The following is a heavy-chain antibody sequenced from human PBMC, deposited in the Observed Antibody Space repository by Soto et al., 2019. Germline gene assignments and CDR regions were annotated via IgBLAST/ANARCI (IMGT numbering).Heavy chain of an antibody. CDR2: MNPNSGNT. V-gene: IGHV1-8*02. CDR3: ARGDVFWSVFSFDS. CDR1: GGTFSSYG. D-gene: IGHD3-3*01. J-gene: IGHJ4*02. Sequence: ASVKVSCKASGGTFSSYGISWVRQATGQGLEWMGWMNPNSGNTCYAQQFQGRGTMTRNSSISTAYMELSSPRAEDRAVYYCARGDVFWSVFSFDSWGQGPLVTVSS.